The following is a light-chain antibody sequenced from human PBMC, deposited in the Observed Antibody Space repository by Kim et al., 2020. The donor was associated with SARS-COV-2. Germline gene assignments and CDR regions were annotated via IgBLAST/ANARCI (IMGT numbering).Light chain of an antibody. V-gene: IGLV4-69*01. CDR2: VNSDGSH. CDR3: QTWGRGIPV. CDR1: SGHSSYT. J-gene: IGLJ2*01. Sequence: QPVLTQSPSASASLGASVKLTCTLSSGHSSYTIAWHQQQPEKGPRYLMKVNSDGSHSKGDGIPDRFSGSSSGAERFLTISSLQSEDEADYYCQTWGRGIPVFGGGTQLTVL.